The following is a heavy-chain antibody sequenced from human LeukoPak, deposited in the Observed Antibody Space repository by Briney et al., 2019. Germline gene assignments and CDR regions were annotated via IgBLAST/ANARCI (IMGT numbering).Heavy chain of an antibody. Sequence: GGSLRLSCAASGFTFSSYGMHWVRQAPGKGLEWVSAISGSGGSTYYADSVKGRFTISRDNSKNTLYLQMNSLRAEDTAVYYCAKDGSGSYYNNWFDPWGQGTLVTVSS. CDR1: GFTFSSYG. D-gene: IGHD3-10*01. CDR2: ISGSGGST. J-gene: IGHJ5*02. CDR3: AKDGSGSYYNNWFDP. V-gene: IGHV3-23*01.